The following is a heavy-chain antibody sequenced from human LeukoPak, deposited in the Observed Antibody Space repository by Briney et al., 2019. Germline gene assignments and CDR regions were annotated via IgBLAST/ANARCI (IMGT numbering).Heavy chain of an antibody. J-gene: IGHJ4*02. CDR1: GFTFSSYG. Sequence: GGSLRLSCAASGFTFSSYGMHWVRQAPGKGLEWVAFIRYDGSNKYYADSVKGRFTISRDNSKNTLYLQMNSLRAEDTAVYYCAKDRSPITMVRGVISRAYYFDYWGQGTLVTVSS. CDR2: IRYDGSNK. D-gene: IGHD3-10*01. CDR3: AKDRSPITMVRGVISRAYYFDY. V-gene: IGHV3-30*02.